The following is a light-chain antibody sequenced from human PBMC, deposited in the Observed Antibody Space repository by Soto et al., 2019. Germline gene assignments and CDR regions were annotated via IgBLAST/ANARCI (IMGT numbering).Light chain of an antibody. CDR3: SSSTNTNTLVI. J-gene: IGLJ2*01. CDR1: NSDIGRYKF. V-gene: IGLV2-14*01. Sequence: QSALTQPASVSGSPGQSITISCTGTNSDIGRYKFVSWFQQHPGKAPKLMIFEGTNRPSGVSNRFSGSKSGNTASLTISGLQAEDEAIYCCSSSTNTNTLVIFGGGTKVTVL. CDR2: EGT.